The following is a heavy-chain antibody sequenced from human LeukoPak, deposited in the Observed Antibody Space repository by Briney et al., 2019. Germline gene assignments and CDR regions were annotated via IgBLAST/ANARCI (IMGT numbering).Heavy chain of an antibody. D-gene: IGHD3-16*01. Sequence: GGSLRLSCAASRFTVSSNYMSWVRQAPGKGLEWVSVIYSGGSTYYADSVKGRFTISRDNSRNTLYLQMNSLRAEDTAVYYCARSPRGNYYGMDVWGQGTTVTVSS. CDR2: IYSGGST. CDR3: ARSPRGNYYGMDV. V-gene: IGHV3-66*01. J-gene: IGHJ6*02. CDR1: RFTVSSNY.